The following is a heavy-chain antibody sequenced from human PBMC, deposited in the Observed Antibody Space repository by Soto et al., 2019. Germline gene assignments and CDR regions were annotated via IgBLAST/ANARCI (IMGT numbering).Heavy chain of an antibody. D-gene: IGHD2-15*01. CDR3: ARDRGYDAHDYYYNAMDV. Sequence: GGSLRLSCVASGFTFRTYTMNWVRQAPGKGLEWVSGIRGFSPYTFYAESVKGRFTISRDNAKNSLYLQMNSLGVEDTAVYYCARDRGYDAHDYYYNAMDVWVQGTTVTVSS. CDR1: GFTFRTYT. CDR2: IRGFSPYT. V-gene: IGHV3-21*01. J-gene: IGHJ6*02.